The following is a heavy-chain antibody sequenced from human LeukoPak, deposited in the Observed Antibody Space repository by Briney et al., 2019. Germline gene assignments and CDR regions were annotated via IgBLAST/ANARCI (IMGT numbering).Heavy chain of an antibody. CDR2: IYYSGST. J-gene: IGHJ4*02. V-gene: IGHV4-59*12. Sequence: SETLSLTCTVSGGSISSYYWSWIRQPPGKGLEWIGYIYYSGSTNYNPSLKSRVTISVDTSKNQFSLKLSSATAADTAVFYCARGTFWSSGSGTYYFDYWGQGTLVTVSS. CDR1: GGSISSYY. CDR3: ARGTFWSSGSGTYYFDY. D-gene: IGHD3-10*01.